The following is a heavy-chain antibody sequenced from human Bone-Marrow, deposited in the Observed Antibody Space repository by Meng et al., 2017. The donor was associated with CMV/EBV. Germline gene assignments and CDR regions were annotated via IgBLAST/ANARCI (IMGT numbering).Heavy chain of an antibody. CDR2: ISSSGSTI. D-gene: IGHD5-24*01. CDR1: GFTFSNAW. Sequence: GESLKISCAASGFTFSNAWMSWVRQAPGKGLEWVSYISSSGSTIYYADSVKGRFTISRDNAKNSLYLQMNSLRAEDTAVYYCARERWGVGNWFDPWGQGTLVTVSS. CDR3: ARERWGVGNWFDP. V-gene: IGHV3-11*04. J-gene: IGHJ5*02.